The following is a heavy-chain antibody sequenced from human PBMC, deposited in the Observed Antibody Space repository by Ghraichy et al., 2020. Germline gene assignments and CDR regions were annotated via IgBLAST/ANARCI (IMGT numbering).Heavy chain of an antibody. Sequence: GGSLRLSCEGSGFTFSNYAVGWVRQAPGKGLEWVSAINNGGGRTYYADSVKGRFSISRDNSKNTLFLEMDSLRAEDTAKYYCAKRSGDDFGRFDCWGQGTQVIVSS. CDR3: AKRSGDDFGRFDC. J-gene: IGHJ4*02. V-gene: IGHV3-23*01. CDR1: GFTFSNYA. CDR2: INNGGGRT. D-gene: IGHD5-12*01.